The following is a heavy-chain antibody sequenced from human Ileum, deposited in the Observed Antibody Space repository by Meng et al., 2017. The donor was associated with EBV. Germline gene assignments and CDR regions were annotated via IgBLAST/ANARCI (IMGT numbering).Heavy chain of an antibody. D-gene: IGHD3-10*01. V-gene: IGHV4-4*02. J-gene: IGHJ4*02. CDR3: ARGYGSGRDYFDY. Sequence: VRLQGSGPGPVKASGTLSLTCAVSGGSLSSSNWWNWVRQPPGKGLEWIGEIYYSGSTIYNPSLKSRVTISVDKSKNLFSLKLSSVTAADTAVYYCARGYGSGRDYFDYWGQGTLVTAPQ. CDR2: IYYSGST. CDR1: GGSLSSSNW.